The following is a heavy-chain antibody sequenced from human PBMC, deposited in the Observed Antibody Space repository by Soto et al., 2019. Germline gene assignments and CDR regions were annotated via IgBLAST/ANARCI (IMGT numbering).Heavy chain of an antibody. Sequence: QVQLVQSGAEVKKPGSSVKVSCKASGGTFSSCAISWVRQAPGQGLEWMGGIIPIFGTANYAQKFQGRVTITADESTSTAYMELSSLRSEDTAVYYCASESSSRPLPYYYYYGMDVWGLGTTVTVSS. J-gene: IGHJ6*02. V-gene: IGHV1-69*01. CDR1: GGTFSSCA. D-gene: IGHD6-6*01. CDR3: ASESSSRPLPYYYYYGMDV. CDR2: IIPIFGTA.